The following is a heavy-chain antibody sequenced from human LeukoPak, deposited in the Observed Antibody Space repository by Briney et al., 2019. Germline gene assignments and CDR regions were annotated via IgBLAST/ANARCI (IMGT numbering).Heavy chain of an antibody. CDR2: IYYSGST. CDR1: GGSISSYY. D-gene: IGHD5-18*01. V-gene: IGHV4-59*12. J-gene: IGHJ4*02. CDR3: ARPTGYSYGPFVY. Sequence: SETLSLTCTVSGGSISSYYWSWIRQPPGKGLEWIGYIYYSGSTNYNPSLKSRVTISVDTSKNQFSLKLSSVTAADTAVYYCARPTGYSYGPFVYWGQGTLVTVSS.